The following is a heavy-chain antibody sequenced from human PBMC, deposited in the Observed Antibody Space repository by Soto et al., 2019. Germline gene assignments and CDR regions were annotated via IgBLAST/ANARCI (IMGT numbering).Heavy chain of an antibody. CDR1: GFTVSSNY. V-gene: IGHV3-66*01. CDR2: IYSGGST. CDR3: ARAPDRAYYDYIWGSFPSDY. Sequence: GGSLRLSCAASGFTVSSNYMSWVRQAPGKGLEWVSVIYSGGSTYYADSVKGRFTISRDNSKNTLYLQMNSLRAEDTAVYYCARAPDRAYYDYIWGSFPSDYWGQGTLVTVSS. D-gene: IGHD3-16*01. J-gene: IGHJ4*02.